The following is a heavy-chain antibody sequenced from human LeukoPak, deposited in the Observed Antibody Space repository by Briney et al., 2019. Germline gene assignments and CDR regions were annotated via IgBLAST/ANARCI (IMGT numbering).Heavy chain of an antibody. J-gene: IGHJ4*02. D-gene: IGHD6-13*01. V-gene: IGHV4-4*07. CDR2: IYTSGSGST. Sequence: PSETLSLTCTVSGGSISGYYWSWIWQPAGKGLEWLGRIYTSGSGSTNYNPSLESRVTMSLDTSKNQFSLKLSSVTAADTAVYYCSVRAPGTDYWGQGNMVTVSS. CDR1: GGSISGYY. CDR3: SVRAPGTDY.